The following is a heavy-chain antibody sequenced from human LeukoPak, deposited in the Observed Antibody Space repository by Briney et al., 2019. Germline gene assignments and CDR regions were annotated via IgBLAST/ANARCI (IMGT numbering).Heavy chain of an antibody. D-gene: IGHD5-24*01. V-gene: IGHV3-23*01. CDR3: AKDYASDMATAPFDY. Sequence: GGSLRLSCAASGFTFSNYAMSWVRQAPGKGLEWVSVISGSGGSTYYADSVKGRFTISRDNSKNTLYLQMNILRAEDTAVYYCAKDYASDMATAPFDYWGQGTLVTVSS. CDR2: ISGSGGST. CDR1: GFTFSNYA. J-gene: IGHJ4*02.